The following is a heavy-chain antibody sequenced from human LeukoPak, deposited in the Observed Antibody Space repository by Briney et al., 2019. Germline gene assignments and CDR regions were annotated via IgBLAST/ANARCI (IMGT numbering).Heavy chain of an antibody. CDR1: GYTFTSYA. CDR2: ISSDNVNT. CDR3: ARLCSIRWCLHDWFDP. D-gene: IGHD2-21*01. J-gene: IGHJ5*02. Sequence: GAAVKVSCKASGYTFTSYAISWVRQAPGQGREWVGWISSDNVNTDYAQRFQGRVTMTTDTSTSTDYMELRGLRSDDTAVYYCARLCSIRWCLHDWFDPWGQGTLVTVSS. V-gene: IGHV1-18*01.